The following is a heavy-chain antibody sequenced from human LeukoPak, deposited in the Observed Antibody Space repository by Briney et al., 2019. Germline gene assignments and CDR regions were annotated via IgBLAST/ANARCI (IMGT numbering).Heavy chain of an antibody. CDR2: IKSKTYGGTT. V-gene: IGHV3-15*07. CDR1: GFTFSNAW. J-gene: IGHJ5*02. D-gene: IGHD3-22*01. CDR3: ATDFYDST. Sequence: GGSLRLSCAASGFTFSNAWMNWVRQAPGKGLEWVGRIKSKTYGGTTDYAAPVKGRFTISRDDSKSTLYLQMNSLKTEDTAVYYCATDFYDSTWGQGTLVTVSS.